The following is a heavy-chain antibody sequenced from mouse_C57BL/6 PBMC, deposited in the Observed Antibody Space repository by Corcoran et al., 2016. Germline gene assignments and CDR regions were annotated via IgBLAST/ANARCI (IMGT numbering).Heavy chain of an antibody. D-gene: IGHD2-4*01. CDR2: INPNNGGT. CDR3: ARGEGIYYDYHFAY. J-gene: IGHJ3*01. CDR1: GYTFTDYY. V-gene: IGHV1-26*01. Sequence: EVQLQQSGPELVKPGASVKISCKASGYTFTDYYMNWVKQSHGKSLEWIGDINPNNGGTSYNQKFKGKATLTVDKSSSTAYMELRSLTSEDSAVYYCARGEGIYYDYHFAYWGQGTLVTVSA.